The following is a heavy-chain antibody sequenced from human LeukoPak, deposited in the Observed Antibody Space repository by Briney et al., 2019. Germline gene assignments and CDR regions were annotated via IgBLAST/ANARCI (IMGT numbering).Heavy chain of an antibody. V-gene: IGHV3-11*01. J-gene: IGHJ5*01. CDR1: GFTFSDYY. CDR3: VRGGRTRFDS. D-gene: IGHD2-2*01. Sequence: GGSLRHSCAASGFTFSDYYMTWIRQAPGKGLEWVSYISTSDSTRYYADSVKGRFTISRDNAKNSLYLQMNSLRAEDTAVYYCVRGGRTRFDSWGQGTLVTVSS. CDR2: ISTSDSTR.